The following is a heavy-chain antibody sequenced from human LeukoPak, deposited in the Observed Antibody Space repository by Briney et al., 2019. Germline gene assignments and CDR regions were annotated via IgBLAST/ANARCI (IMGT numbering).Heavy chain of an antibody. Sequence: ASVKVSCKTSGYTFTGYYMHWVRQAPGQGLEWMGWINPNSAGTYYAQKFQGRVTMTRDTSISTAYMDMSSLRSDDTAVYYCARGEGGYGSGSTYYYYYMDVWGKGTTVTISS. CDR3: ARGEGGYGSGSTYYYYYMDV. V-gene: IGHV1-2*02. D-gene: IGHD3-10*01. CDR2: INPNSAGT. CDR1: GYTFTGYY. J-gene: IGHJ6*03.